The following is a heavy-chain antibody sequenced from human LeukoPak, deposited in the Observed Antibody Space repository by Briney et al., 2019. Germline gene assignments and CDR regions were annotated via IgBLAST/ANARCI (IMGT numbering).Heavy chain of an antibody. J-gene: IGHJ3*02. Sequence: SETLSLTCTVSGGSISSYYWNWIRQPPGKGLDWIGYIYYSGSTNYNPSLKSRVTISLDTSKNQFSLRLSSVTAADTAVYYCGGITGIRRGFDIWGQGTMVTVSS. D-gene: IGHD1-20*01. V-gene: IGHV4-59*01. CDR2: IYYSGST. CDR3: GGITGIRRGFDI. CDR1: GGSISSYY.